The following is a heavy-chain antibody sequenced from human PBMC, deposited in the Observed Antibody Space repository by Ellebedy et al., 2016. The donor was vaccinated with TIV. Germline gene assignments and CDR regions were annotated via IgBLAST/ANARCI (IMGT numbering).Heavy chain of an antibody. D-gene: IGHD2-15*01. CDR1: GDNFFSKGVA. Sequence: SETLSLXCAISGDNFFSKGVAWNWLRQSPSRGLEWLGRTYYRSTWSYDYALSVKSRININADTSKNQFSLHLNSVTPDDTAVYYCARGRDSAFDYWGQGTLVAVSS. J-gene: IGHJ4*02. CDR2: TYYRSTWSY. CDR3: ARGRDSAFDY. V-gene: IGHV6-1*01.